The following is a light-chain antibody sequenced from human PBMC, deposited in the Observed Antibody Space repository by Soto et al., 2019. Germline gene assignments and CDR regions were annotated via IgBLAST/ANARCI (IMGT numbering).Light chain of an antibody. CDR3: QQSYIMSEGYT. CDR1: QSISNH. V-gene: IGKV1-39*01. J-gene: IGKJ2*01. CDR2: AAS. Sequence: DIQVTQSPSSLSASAGDRVTITCRASQSISNHLNWCQQKPGKAPKLLIYAASSLQSGVPSRFSGSGSGTDFTLTITSLQPEDFATYYCQQSYIMSEGYTFGQGTKLEIK.